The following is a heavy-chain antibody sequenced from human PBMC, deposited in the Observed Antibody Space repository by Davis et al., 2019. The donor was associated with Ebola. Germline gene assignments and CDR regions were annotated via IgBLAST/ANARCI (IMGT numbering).Heavy chain of an antibody. V-gene: IGHV3-7*01. D-gene: IGHD3-10*01. J-gene: IGHJ3*02. Sequence: DSVEGRFTISRDNAKNSLYLQMNSLRAEDTAVYYCARVKLPMGFDIWGQGTMVTVSS. CDR3: ARVKLPMGFDI.